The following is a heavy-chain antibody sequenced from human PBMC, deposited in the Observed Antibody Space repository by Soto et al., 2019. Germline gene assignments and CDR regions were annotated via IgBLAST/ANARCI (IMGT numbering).Heavy chain of an antibody. D-gene: IGHD3-16*02. V-gene: IGHV3-23*01. CDR1: GFTFSSYA. J-gene: IGHJ4*02. CDR3: AKSRVFIGAIVTLLDS. Sequence: EVQLLESGGGLVQPGGSLTLSCATSGFTFSSYAMVWVRQAAEKGLEWVASISNNGDTAYYADSVKGRFTISRSNSENTLYLQMNGLRADDTALYFCAKSRVFIGAIVTLLDSWGQGTQVTVSS. CDR2: ISNNGDTA.